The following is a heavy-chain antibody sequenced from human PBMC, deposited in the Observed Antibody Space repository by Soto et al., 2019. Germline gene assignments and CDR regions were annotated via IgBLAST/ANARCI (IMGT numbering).Heavy chain of an antibody. CDR1: GFTFSSYS. CDR3: ARGHDYGAYDLFDS. Sequence: EVQLVESGGGLVKPGGSLRLSCAASGFTFSSYSMNWLRQAPGKGLEWVSSISSSSSYIYYADSVKGRFTISRHNAKNSLYLLMNSLRADDADVYYCARGHDYGAYDLFDSWGQGTLVTVCS. J-gene: IGHJ5*01. CDR2: ISSSSSYI. V-gene: IGHV3-21*01. D-gene: IGHD4-17*01.